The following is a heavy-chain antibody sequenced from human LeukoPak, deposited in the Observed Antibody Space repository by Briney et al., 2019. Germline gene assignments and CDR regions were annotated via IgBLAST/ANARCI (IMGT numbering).Heavy chain of an antibody. D-gene: IGHD6-19*01. Sequence: PGGSLRLSCAASGFTFSSYGMHWVRQAPGKGLEWVAVIWYDGSNKYYADSVKGRFTISRDNSKNTLYLQMNSLRAEDTAVYYCAKIRVSGGWYYFDYWGQGTLVTVSS. CDR1: GFTFSSYG. V-gene: IGHV3-33*06. CDR2: IWYDGSNK. CDR3: AKIRVSGGWYYFDY. J-gene: IGHJ4*02.